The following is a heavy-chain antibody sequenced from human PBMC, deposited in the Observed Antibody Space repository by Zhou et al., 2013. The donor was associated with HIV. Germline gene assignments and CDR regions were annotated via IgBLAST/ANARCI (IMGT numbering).Heavy chain of an antibody. J-gene: IGHJ6*02. CDR3: ARDLLPTTSWTDFYYYGLNV. Sequence: QVHLVQSGAEVKKPGSSVKVSCKASGGTFSTYAISWVRQAPGQGLEWMGGIIPIFDTSKYAQKFQGRVTITTDESTSTAYMELSSLRFEDTAVYYCARDLLPTTSWTDFYYYGLNVWAKGPRSPSP. V-gene: IGHV1-69*05. CDR2: IIPIFDTS. D-gene: IGHD2-2*01. CDR1: GGTFSTYA.